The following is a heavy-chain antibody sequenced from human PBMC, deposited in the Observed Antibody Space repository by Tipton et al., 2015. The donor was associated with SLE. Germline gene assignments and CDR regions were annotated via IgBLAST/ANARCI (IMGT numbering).Heavy chain of an antibody. CDR1: GGSTSSYY. CDR3: AGTSSSGWYVIDY. CDR2: IHYSGST. V-gene: IGHV4-59*05. D-gene: IGHD6-19*01. Sequence: TLSLTCTVSGGSTSSYYWSWIRQPPGKGLEWIGSIHYSGSTSYNSSLESRVTISIDTSKSQFSLKLSSVTASDMAEYYCAGTSSSGWYVIDYWGQGTLVTVSS. J-gene: IGHJ4*02.